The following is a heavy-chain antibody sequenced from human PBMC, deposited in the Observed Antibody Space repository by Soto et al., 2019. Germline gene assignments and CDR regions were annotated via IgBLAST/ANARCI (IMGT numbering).Heavy chain of an antibody. Sequence: PGESLKISCKASGYSCTNYFIAWVRQMPGKGLECMGIIYPGDSDTRYSPSFRGQVTISADKSISTTYLQWDTLKASDTAIYYCASPFDTSGWYDYWGQGTLVTVSS. CDR1: GYSCTNYF. D-gene: IGHD6-19*01. CDR3: ASPFDTSGWYDY. CDR2: IYPGDSDT. V-gene: IGHV5-51*01. J-gene: IGHJ4*02.